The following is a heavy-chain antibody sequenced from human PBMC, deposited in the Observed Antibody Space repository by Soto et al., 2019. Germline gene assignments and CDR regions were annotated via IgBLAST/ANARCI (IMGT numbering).Heavy chain of an antibody. CDR1: GFTFSGYG. D-gene: IGHD5-18*01. J-gene: IGHJ3*02. V-gene: IGHV3-33*01. CDR3: ARGSTAMSSGACDI. CDR2: IWYDGANK. Sequence: QVQLVESGGGVVQPGRSLRLSCAASGFTFSGYGMHWVRQAPGKGLEWVAVIWYDGANKYYADSVKGRFTISRDNSKNTLYLQMNSLRAEDTAGYYCARGSTAMSSGACDIWGQGTMVTVSS.